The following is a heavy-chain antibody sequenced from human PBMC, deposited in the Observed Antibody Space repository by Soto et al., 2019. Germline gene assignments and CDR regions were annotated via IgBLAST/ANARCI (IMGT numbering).Heavy chain of an antibody. CDR2: ISYDGSNK. CDR1: GFTFSSYA. D-gene: IGHD3-3*01. J-gene: IGHJ6*02. CDR3: ARDRSVTIFGVVITYGMDV. Sequence: GGSLRLSCAASGFTFSSYAMHWVRQAPGKGLEWVAVISYDGSNKYYADSVKGRFTISRDNSKNTLYLQMNSLRAEDTAVYYCARDRSVTIFGVVITYGMDVWGQGTTVTVSS. V-gene: IGHV3-30-3*01.